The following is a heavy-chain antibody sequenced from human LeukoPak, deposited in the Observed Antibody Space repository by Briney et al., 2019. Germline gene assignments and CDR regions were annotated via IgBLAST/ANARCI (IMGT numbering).Heavy chain of an antibody. CDR1: GFTVSSNY. V-gene: IGHV3-53*01. J-gene: IGHJ4*02. D-gene: IGHD6-19*01. Sequence: GGSLRLSCAASGFTVSSNYMSWVRQAPGMGLEWVSVIYSGGSTYYADSVKGRFTISRDNSKNTLYLQMNSLRAEDTAVYYCARGIFASSGWSFFDYWGQGTLVTVSS. CDR3: ARGIFASSGWSFFDY. CDR2: IYSGGST.